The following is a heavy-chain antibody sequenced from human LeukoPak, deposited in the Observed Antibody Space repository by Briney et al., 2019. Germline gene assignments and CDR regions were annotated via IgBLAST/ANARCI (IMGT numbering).Heavy chain of an antibody. CDR1: GVSISSYY. Sequence: SETLSLTCTVSGVSISSYYWSWIRQPPGKGLEWIGYIYYSGSTNYNPSLKSRVTISVDTSKNQFSLKLSSVTAADTAVYYCARVERYESILDAFDIWGRGTMVTVSS. CDR2: IYYSGST. D-gene: IGHD2-21*01. CDR3: ARVERYESILDAFDI. V-gene: IGHV4-59*01. J-gene: IGHJ3*02.